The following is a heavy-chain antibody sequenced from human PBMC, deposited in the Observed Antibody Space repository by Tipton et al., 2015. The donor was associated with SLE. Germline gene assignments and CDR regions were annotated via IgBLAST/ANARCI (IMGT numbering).Heavy chain of an antibody. CDR1: GASVSSHY. J-gene: IGHJ4*02. CDR2: IYYSGST. D-gene: IGHD4-17*01. CDR3: ARYGDYRGFDY. Sequence: TLSLTCTVSGASVSSHYWGWIRQPPGKGLECIGSIYYSGSTYYNPSLKSRVTISVDTSKNQFSLKLSSVTAADTAVYYCARYGDYRGFDYWGQGTLVTVSS. V-gene: IGHV4-39*01.